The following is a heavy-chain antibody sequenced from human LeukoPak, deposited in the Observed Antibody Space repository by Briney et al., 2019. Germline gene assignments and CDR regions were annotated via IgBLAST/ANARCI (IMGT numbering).Heavy chain of an antibody. CDR1: GFTFSSYS. Sequence: GGSLRLSCAASGFTFSSYSMNWVRQAPGKGLEWVSSISSSSSCIYYADSVKGRFTISRDNAKNSLYLQMNSLRAEDTAVYYCARDGRYSYGLYDYYYYMDVWGKGTTVTVSS. J-gene: IGHJ6*03. CDR2: ISSSSSCI. CDR3: ARDGRYSYGLYDYYYYMDV. V-gene: IGHV3-21*01. D-gene: IGHD5-18*01.